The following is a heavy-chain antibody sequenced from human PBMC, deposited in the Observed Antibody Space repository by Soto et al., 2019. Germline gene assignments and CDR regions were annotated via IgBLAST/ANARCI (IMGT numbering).Heavy chain of an antibody. CDR3: AKDRWARDSIDV. CDR1: GVEFVDHG. J-gene: IGHJ6*02. V-gene: IGHV3-9*01. CDR2: ITWNSATI. Sequence: HSCTASGVEFVDHGMHWVRQGPGKGLEWVSGITWNSATIGYAASVKGRFTISRDNAKNSLYLQMSSLTTEDTAVYYCAKDRWARDSIDVWGQGTTVPVSS.